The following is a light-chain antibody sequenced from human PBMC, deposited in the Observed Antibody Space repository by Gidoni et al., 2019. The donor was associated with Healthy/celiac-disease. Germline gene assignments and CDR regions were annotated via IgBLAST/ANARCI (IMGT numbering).Light chain of an antibody. CDR2: DAS. CDR3: QQYDNLPIT. Sequence: DIQMTQSPSSLSASAGDRVTITCQASQDISNYLNWYQPKPGKAPKLLIYDASNLETGVPSRFSGSGSGTDFTFTISSLQPEDIATYYCQQYDNLPITFGQGTRLEIK. CDR1: QDISNY. J-gene: IGKJ5*01. V-gene: IGKV1-33*01.